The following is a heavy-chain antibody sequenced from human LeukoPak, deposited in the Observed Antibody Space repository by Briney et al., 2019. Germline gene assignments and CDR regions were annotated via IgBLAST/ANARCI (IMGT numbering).Heavy chain of an antibody. CDR3: ARGLCYGSGSYYY. D-gene: IGHD3-10*01. Sequence: SETLSLTCAVYGGSFSGYYWSWIRQPPGKGLEWIGEINHSGSTNYNPSLKSRVTISVDTSKNQFSLKLSSVTAADTAVYYCARGLCYGSGSYYYWGQGTLVTVSS. J-gene: IGHJ4*02. CDR1: GGSFSGYY. V-gene: IGHV4-34*01. CDR2: INHSGST.